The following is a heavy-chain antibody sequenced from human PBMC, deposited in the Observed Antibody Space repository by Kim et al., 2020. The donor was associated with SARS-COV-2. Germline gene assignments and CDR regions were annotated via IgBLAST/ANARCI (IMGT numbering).Heavy chain of an antibody. V-gene: IGHV3-73*01. Sequence: VKGRFTISGDDSKNTAYLQITSLETEDTAVYFCTRVPGTPLAFWDAFDIWGQGTMVTVSS. J-gene: IGHJ3*02. CDR3: TRVPGTPLAFWDAFDI. D-gene: IGHD1-1*01.